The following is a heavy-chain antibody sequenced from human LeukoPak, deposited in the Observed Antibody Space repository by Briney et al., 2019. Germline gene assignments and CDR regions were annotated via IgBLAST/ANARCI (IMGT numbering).Heavy chain of an antibody. V-gene: IGHV1-2*02. CDR1: GYTFTGYY. D-gene: IGHD4-17*01. J-gene: IGHJ5*02. CDR3: ARKSGDYEDWFDP. CDR2: INPNSGGT. Sequence: ASVKVSCKASGYTFTGYYMHWVRQAPGQGLEWMGWINPNSGGTNYAQKFQGRVTMTRDTSISTAYMELSRLRSDDTAVYHCARKSGDYEDWFDPWGQGTLVTVSS.